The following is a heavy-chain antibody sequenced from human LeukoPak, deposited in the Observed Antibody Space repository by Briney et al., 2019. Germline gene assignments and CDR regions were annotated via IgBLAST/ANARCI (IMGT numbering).Heavy chain of an antibody. J-gene: IGHJ4*02. CDR3: AGTRRTGPGSYFSGSFDY. Sequence: SQTLSLTCTVSRYSISSGYYWGWIRQPPGKGLEWIGTVYHSGSAYYNPSLKSRVTISLDTSRNQFSLNLRSVTAADTAVYYCAGTRRTGPGSYFSGSFDYWGQGTLVPVSS. CDR2: VYHSGSA. V-gene: IGHV4-38-2*02. D-gene: IGHD3-10*01. CDR1: RYSISSGYY.